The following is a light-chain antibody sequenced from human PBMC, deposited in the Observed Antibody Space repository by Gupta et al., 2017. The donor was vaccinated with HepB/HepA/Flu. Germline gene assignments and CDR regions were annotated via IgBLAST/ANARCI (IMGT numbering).Light chain of an antibody. Sequence: QAVVTQEPSLTVSPGRTVTLTCSSSTGPVTTAFYPTWFQQKPGQAPRALIYTTTNKHSWTPARFSGSLLGGKAALTLSGVQPEDEAEYYCLLYYGGDQSWVFGGGTKLTVL. J-gene: IGLJ3*02. V-gene: IGLV7-43*01. CDR2: TTT. CDR1: TGPVTTAFY. CDR3: LLYYGGDQSWV.